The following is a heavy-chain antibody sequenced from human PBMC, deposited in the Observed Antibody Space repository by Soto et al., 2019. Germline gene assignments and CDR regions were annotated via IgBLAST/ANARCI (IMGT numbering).Heavy chain of an antibody. CDR3: AKDSGMVRGVITNRFDP. CDR1: GFTFDDYA. CDR2: ISWNSGSI. Sequence: GGSLRLSCAASGFTFDDYAMHWVRQAPGKGLEWVSGISWNSGSIGYADSVKGRFTISRDNAKNSLYLQMNSLRAEDTALYYCAKDSGMVRGVITNRFDPWGQGTLVTVSS. V-gene: IGHV3-9*01. D-gene: IGHD3-10*01. J-gene: IGHJ5*02.